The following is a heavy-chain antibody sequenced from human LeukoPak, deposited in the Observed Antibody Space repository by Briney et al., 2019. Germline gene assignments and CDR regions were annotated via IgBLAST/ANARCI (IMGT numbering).Heavy chain of an antibody. Sequence: GGSLRLSCAASGFTFSSYAMHWVRQAPGKGLEYVSAISSNGGSTYYANSVKGRFTISRDNAKNSLYLQMNSLRAEDTAVYYCARDWSGYSYGPGYWGQGTLVTVSS. CDR3: ARDWSGYSYGPGY. CDR2: ISSNGGST. CDR1: GFTFSSYA. D-gene: IGHD5-18*01. J-gene: IGHJ4*02. V-gene: IGHV3-64*01.